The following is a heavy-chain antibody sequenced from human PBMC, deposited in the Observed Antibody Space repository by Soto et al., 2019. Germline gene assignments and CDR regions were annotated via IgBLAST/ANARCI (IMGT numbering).Heavy chain of an antibody. V-gene: IGHV4-30-2*01. D-gene: IGHD1-1*01. CDR1: GGSISSGGYS. CDR3: ARDQLEGNGFDP. J-gene: IGHJ5*02. CDR2: IYHSGST. Sequence: QLQLQESGSGLVRPSQTLSLTCAVSGGSISSGGYSWNWIRPPPGKGLEWIGYIYHSGSTLYNPSLQRRVTISVDKSKNQFSLQLSSVTAADTAVDYCARDQLEGNGFDPWGQGTLVTVSS.